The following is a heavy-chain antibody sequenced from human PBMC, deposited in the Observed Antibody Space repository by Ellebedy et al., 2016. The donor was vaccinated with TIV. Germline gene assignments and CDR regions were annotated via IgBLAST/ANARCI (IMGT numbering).Heavy chain of an antibody. Sequence: SETLSLXXTVSGGAVSSGSYYWSWIRQPPGKGLEWIGYIYYSGSTNYNPSLKSRVTISVDTSKNQFSLKLSSVTAADTAVYYCARIRNEGFDPWGQGTLVTVSS. CDR3: ARIRNEGFDP. CDR1: GGAVSSGSYY. CDR2: IYYSGST. J-gene: IGHJ5*02. D-gene: IGHD1-1*01. V-gene: IGHV4-61*01.